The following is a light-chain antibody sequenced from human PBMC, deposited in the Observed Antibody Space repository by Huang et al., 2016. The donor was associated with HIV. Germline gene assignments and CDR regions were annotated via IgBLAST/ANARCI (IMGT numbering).Light chain of an antibody. Sequence: EIVMTQSPATLSVSPGERATLSCRASQSVSSNLAWYQQNPGQAPRLLIYGASTRATGIPARFICSGSGTEFTLTISSLQSEDFAVYYCQQYNNWPPWYTFGQGTKLEIK. CDR2: GAS. J-gene: IGKJ2*01. CDR3: QQYNNWPPWYT. CDR1: QSVSSN. V-gene: IGKV3-15*01.